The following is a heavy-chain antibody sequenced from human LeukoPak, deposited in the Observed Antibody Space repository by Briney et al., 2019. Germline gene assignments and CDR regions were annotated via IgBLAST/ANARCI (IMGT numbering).Heavy chain of an antibody. CDR2: ISSSSSYI. J-gene: IGHJ4*02. CDR3: ARSRSFTEIGLHDY. CDR1: GFTFSSYS. V-gene: IGHV3-21*01. Sequence: GGSLRLSCAASGFTFSSYSMNWVRQAPGKGLEWVSSISSSSSYIYYADSVKGRFTISRDNAKNSLYLQMNSLRAEDTAVYYCARSRSFTEIGLHDYWGQGTLVTVSS. D-gene: IGHD2-15*01.